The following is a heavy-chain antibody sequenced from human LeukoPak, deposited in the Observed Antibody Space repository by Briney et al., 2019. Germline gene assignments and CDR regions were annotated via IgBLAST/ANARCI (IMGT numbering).Heavy chain of an antibody. CDR1: GFTFSSYE. J-gene: IGHJ4*02. Sequence: TGGSLRLSCAASGFTFSSYEMNWVRQAPGKGLEWVSYISSSGSTIYYADSVKGRFTISRDNAKNSLYLQMNSLRAEDTAVYYCARVPKGSSGSYYFDYWGQGTLVTVSS. CDR2: ISSSGSTI. D-gene: IGHD3-22*01. CDR3: ARVPKGSSGSYYFDY. V-gene: IGHV3-48*03.